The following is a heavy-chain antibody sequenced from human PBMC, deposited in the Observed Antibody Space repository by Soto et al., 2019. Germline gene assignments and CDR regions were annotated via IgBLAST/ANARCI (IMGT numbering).Heavy chain of an antibody. V-gene: IGHV3-15*07. CDR2: IKSKTDGGTT. CDR1: GFTFSNAW. Sequence: SGGSLRLSCAASGFTFSNAWMNWVRQAPGKGLEWVGRIKSKTDGGTTDYAAPVKGRFTISRDDSKNTLYLQMNSLKTEDTAVYYCIIDGDEDGSGYRPLDAFDIWGQGTMVTVSS. J-gene: IGHJ3*02. D-gene: IGHD5-12*01. CDR3: IIDGDEDGSGYRPLDAFDI.